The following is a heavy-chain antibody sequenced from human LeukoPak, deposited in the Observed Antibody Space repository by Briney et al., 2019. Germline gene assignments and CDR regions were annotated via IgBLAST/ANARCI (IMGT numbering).Heavy chain of an antibody. CDR3: AREWSGFDF. J-gene: IGHJ3*01. CDR2: ISSSGSA. V-gene: IGHV4-59*01. Sequence: GSLRLSCAASGFTFSSYEMNWVRQPPGKGLEWIAHISSSGSAIYNPSLMSRVSMAVDTSKNQFSLRLISVTAADTAVYYCAREWSGFDFWGQGIMVTVSS. D-gene: IGHD2-15*01. CDR1: GFTFSSYE.